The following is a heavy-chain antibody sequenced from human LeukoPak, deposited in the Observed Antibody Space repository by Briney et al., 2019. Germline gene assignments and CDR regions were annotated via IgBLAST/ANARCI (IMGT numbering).Heavy chain of an antibody. CDR1: GFTFSDYY. CDR3: ARGYSSTWYPTNWFDP. CDR2: ISSSGSTI. J-gene: IGHJ5*02. D-gene: IGHD6-13*01. V-gene: IGHV3-11*01. Sequence: GGSLRLSCAASGFTFSDYYMSWIRQAPGKGLEWVSYISSSGSTIYYADSVKGRFTISRDNAKNSLYLQMNSLRAEDTAVYYCARGYSSTWYPTNWFDPWGQGTLVTVSS.